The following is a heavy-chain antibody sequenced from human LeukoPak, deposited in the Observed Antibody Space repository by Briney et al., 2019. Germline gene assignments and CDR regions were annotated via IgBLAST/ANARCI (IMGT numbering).Heavy chain of an antibody. V-gene: IGHV3-72*01. CDR2: SRKKGNIYTT. J-gene: IGHJ2*01. D-gene: IGHD2-15*01. CDR1: GFTISDHY. CDR3: AASTTVIVVAAEAHWYFDL. Sequence: GGSLRLSCAASGFTISDHYMDWVRQAPRKGLEWVGRSRKKGNIYTTEYAASVKGRFTITRDDSKNSLFLQMSSLKTEDTAVYYCAASTTVIVVAAEAHWYFDLWGRGTLVTVSS.